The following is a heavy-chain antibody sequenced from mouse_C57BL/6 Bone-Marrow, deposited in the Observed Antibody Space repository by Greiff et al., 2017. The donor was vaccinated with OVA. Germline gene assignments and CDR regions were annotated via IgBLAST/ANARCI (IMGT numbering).Heavy chain of an antibody. J-gene: IGHJ2*01. Sequence: QVQLKESGPGLVQPSQSLSITCTVSGFSLTSYGVHWVRQSPGKGLEWLGVIWSGGSTAYNAAFISRLSISKDNSKSQVFFKMNSLQASDTAIYYCARNSGYYGSSYFFDYWGQGTTLTVSS. V-gene: IGHV2-2*02. CDR3: ARNSGYYGSSYFFDY. CDR2: IWSGGST. D-gene: IGHD1-1*01. CDR1: GFSLTSYG.